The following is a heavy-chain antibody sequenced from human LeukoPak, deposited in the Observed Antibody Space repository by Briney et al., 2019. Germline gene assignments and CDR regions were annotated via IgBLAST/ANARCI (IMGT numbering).Heavy chain of an antibody. V-gene: IGHV3-30-3*01. CDR2: TSYDGSNK. Sequence: GRSLRLSCAASGFTFSSYAMHWVRQAPGKGLEWVAVTSYDGSNKYYADSVKGRFTISRDNSKNTLYLQMNSLRAEDTAVYYCARALGTWSGSYYYDYWGQGTLVTVSS. J-gene: IGHJ4*02. CDR1: GFTFSSYA. D-gene: IGHD1-26*01. CDR3: ARALGTWSGSYYYDY.